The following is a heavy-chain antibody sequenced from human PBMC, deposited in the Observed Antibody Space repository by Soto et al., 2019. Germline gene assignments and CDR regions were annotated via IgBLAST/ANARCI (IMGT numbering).Heavy chain of an antibody. Sequence: QVQLQESGPGLVKPSQTLSLTCTVSGGSISSGDYYWSWIRQPPGKGLEWIGYIYYSGSTYYNPSLKSRVTISVGTSKNHSSLKLSSVTAADTAVYYCAREGGIYSYGQYDYWGQGTLVTVSS. V-gene: IGHV4-30-4*01. D-gene: IGHD5-18*01. J-gene: IGHJ4*02. CDR3: AREGGIYSYGQYDY. CDR1: GGSISSGDYY. CDR2: IYYSGST.